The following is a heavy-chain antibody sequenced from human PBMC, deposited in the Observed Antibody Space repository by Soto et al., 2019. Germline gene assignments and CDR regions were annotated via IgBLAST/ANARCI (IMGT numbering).Heavy chain of an antibody. CDR3: AALLTYYGMDV. CDR2: IYYSGST. V-gene: IGHV4-39*01. J-gene: IGHJ6*02. Sequence: SETLSLTCTVSGGSISSSSYYWGWIRQPPGKWLEWIGSIYYSGSTYYNPSLKSRVTISVDTSKNQFSLKLSSVTAADTAVYYCAALLTYYGMDVWGQGTTVTVYS. CDR1: GGSISSSSYY.